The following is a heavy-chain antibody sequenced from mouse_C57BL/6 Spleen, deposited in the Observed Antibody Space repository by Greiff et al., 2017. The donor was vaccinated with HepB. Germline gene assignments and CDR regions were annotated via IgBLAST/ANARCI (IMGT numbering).Heavy chain of an antibody. CDR1: GYTFTDYN. CDR3: ARGGLITTVVADWYFDV. Sequence: EVHLVESGPELVKPGASVKMSCKASGYTFTDYNMHWVKQSHGKSLEWIGYINPNNGGTSYNQKFKGKATLTVNKSSSTAYMELRSLTSEDSAVYYCARGGLITTVVADWYFDVWGTGTTVTVSS. V-gene: IGHV1-22*01. D-gene: IGHD1-1*01. J-gene: IGHJ1*03. CDR2: INPNNGGT.